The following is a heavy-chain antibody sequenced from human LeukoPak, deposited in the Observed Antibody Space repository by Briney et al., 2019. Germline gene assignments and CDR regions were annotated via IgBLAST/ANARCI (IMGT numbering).Heavy chain of an antibody. Sequence: ASVKVSCKASGYTFTGYYMHWVRQAPGQGLEWMGWINPNSGGTNYAQKFQGRVTMTRDTSISTAYMELRSLRSDDTAVYYCARVPVVAARLRWFDPWGQGTLVTVSS. J-gene: IGHJ5*02. CDR3: ARVPVVAARLRWFDP. CDR2: INPNSGGT. V-gene: IGHV1-2*02. D-gene: IGHD2-15*01. CDR1: GYTFTGYY.